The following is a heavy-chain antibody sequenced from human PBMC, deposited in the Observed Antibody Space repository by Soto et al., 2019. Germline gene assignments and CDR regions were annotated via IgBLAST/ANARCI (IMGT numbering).Heavy chain of an antibody. CDR2: INHSGST. J-gene: IGHJ6*02. CDR3: ARVGCSSTSCPRYYYYGMDV. V-gene: IGHV4-34*01. Sequence: SETLSLTCAVYGGSFSGYYWSWIRQPPGKGLEWIGEINHSGSTNYNPSLKSRVTISVDTSKNQFSLKLSSVTAADTAVYYCARVGCSSTSCPRYYYYGMDVWGQGTTVT. CDR1: GGSFSGYY. D-gene: IGHD2-2*01.